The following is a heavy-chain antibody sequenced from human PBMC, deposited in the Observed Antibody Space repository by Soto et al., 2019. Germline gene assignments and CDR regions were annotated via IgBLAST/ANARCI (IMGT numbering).Heavy chain of an antibody. CDR2: IVVGSGNT. V-gene: IGHV1-58*01. J-gene: IGHJ6*02. CDR1: GFTFTSSA. CDR3: AADQPDFWSGYYPGYYYGMDV. Sequence: ASVKVSCKASGFTFTSSAVQWVRQARGQRLEWIGWIVVGSGNTNYAQKFQERVTITRDMSTSTAYMELSSLRSEDTAVYYCAADQPDFWSGYYPGYYYGMDVWGQGTTVTVSS. D-gene: IGHD3-3*01.